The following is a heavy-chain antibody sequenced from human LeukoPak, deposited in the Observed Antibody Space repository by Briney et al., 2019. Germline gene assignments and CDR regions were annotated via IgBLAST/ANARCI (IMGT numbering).Heavy chain of an antibody. Sequence: GGSLRLSCAASGSTVSSNYMSWVRQAPGKGLEWVSVIYSGGSTYYADSVKGRFTISRDNSKNTLYLQMNSLRAEDTAVYYCARESGYDSYFDYWGQGTLVTVSS. CDR1: GSTVSSNY. CDR3: ARESGYDSYFDY. J-gene: IGHJ4*02. CDR2: IYSGGST. D-gene: IGHD5-12*01. V-gene: IGHV3-53*01.